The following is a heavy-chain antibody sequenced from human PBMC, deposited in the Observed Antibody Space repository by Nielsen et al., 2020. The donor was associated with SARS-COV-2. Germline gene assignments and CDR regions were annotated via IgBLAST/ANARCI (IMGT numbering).Heavy chain of an antibody. D-gene: IGHD5-12*01. V-gene: IGHV3-21*01. CDR1: GFTFSSYS. CDR3: ARDGVSRGYSGYDYGGDYYYYGMDV. J-gene: IGHJ6*02. CDR2: ISSSSSYI. Sequence: GESLKISCAAFGFTFSSYSMNWVRQAPGKGLEWVSSISSSSSYIYYADSVKGRFTISRDNAKNSLYLQMNSLRAEDTAVYYCARDGVSRGYSGYDYGGDYYYYGMDVWGQGTTVTVSS.